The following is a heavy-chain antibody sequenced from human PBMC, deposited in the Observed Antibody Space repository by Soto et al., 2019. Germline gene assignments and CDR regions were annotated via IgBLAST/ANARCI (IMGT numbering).Heavy chain of an antibody. Sequence: LSLTCTVSGGSISSYHWNWIRQPAGKGLEWIGCIYSSGTTKYNPSLKSRVTMSVDTSKKQFSLKVSSVTAADTAVYYCARAATPVDFYYGMDVWGQGTTVTVSS. CDR2: IYSSGTT. J-gene: IGHJ6*02. V-gene: IGHV4-4*07. CDR1: GGSISSYH. CDR3: ARAATPVDFYYGMDV.